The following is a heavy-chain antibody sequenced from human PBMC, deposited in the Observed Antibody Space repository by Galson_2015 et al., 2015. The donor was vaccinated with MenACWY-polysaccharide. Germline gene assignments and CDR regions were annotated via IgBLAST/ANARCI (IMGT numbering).Heavy chain of an antibody. D-gene: IGHD1-26*01. Sequence: SVRVSCKASGFTFTDYGINWVRQAPGQGLEWMGNITTYNGDTNYAQKLQGRVTMTADTSTNTAYMEMTSLKSDDTAVYYCTRGHFRTVGATSWFHPWGQGTLVTVSS. J-gene: IGHJ5*02. V-gene: IGHV1-18*01. CDR1: GFTFTDYG. CDR3: TRGHFRTVGATSWFHP. CDR2: ITTYNGDT.